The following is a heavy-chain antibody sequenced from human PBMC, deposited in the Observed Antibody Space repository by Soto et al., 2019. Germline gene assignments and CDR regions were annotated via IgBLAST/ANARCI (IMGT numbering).Heavy chain of an antibody. J-gene: IGHJ4*02. CDR2: ISYDGSNK. Sequence: SLRLSCAASGFTFSSYGMHWVRQAPGKGLEWVAVISYDGSNKYYADSVKGRFTISRDNSKNTLYLQMNSLRAEDTAVYYCAKDRISGSPRGFDYWGKGTLVTAPQ. V-gene: IGHV3-30*18. CDR1: GFTFSSYG. CDR3: AKDRISGSPRGFDY. D-gene: IGHD5-12*01.